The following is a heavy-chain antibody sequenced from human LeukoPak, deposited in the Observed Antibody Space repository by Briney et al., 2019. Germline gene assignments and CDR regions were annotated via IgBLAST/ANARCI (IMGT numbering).Heavy chain of an antibody. V-gene: IGHV3-23*01. D-gene: IGHD2-15*01. Sequence: DSVKGRFTISRDNSKNTLYLQMNSLRAEDTAVYYCASRPGGWYFDCWGQGTLVTVSS. J-gene: IGHJ4*02. CDR3: ASRPGGWYFDC.